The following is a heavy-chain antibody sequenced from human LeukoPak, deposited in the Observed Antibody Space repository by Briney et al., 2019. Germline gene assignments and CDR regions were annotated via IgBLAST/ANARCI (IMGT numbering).Heavy chain of an antibody. Sequence: SGGSLRLSCAASGFTFSDYYMSWIRQAPGKGLEWVSGINWNGGSTGYADSVKGRFTISRDNAKNSLYLQMNSLRAEDTALYHCARDPSQLLYFDYWGQGTLVTVSS. D-gene: IGHD2-2*02. V-gene: IGHV3-20*01. CDR1: GFTFSDYY. CDR3: ARDPSQLLYFDY. CDR2: INWNGGST. J-gene: IGHJ4*02.